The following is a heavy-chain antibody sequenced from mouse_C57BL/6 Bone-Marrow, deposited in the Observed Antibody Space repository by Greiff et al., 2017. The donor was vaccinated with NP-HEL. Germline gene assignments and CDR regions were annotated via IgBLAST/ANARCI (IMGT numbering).Heavy chain of an antibody. CDR3: TTHYGSAGAWFAY. D-gene: IGHD1-1*01. CDR1: GFNIKDDY. Sequence: VQLQQSGAELVRPGASVKLSCTASGFNIKDDYMHWVKQRPEQGLEWIGWIDPENGDTEYASKFQGKATITADTSSNTAYLQLSSLTSEDNAVYYCTTHYGSAGAWFAYWGQGTLVTVSA. J-gene: IGHJ3*01. CDR2: IDPENGDT. V-gene: IGHV14-4*01.